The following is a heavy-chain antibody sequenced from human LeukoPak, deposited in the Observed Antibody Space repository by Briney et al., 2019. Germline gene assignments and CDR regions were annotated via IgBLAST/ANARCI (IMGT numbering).Heavy chain of an antibody. Sequence: ASVKVSCKASGYTFTNYDINWVRQAPGKGLEWMGGFDPEDGETIYAQKFQGRVTMTEDTSTDTAYMELSSLRSEDTAVYYCATGEYGPKLYYFDYWGQGTLVTVSS. V-gene: IGHV1-24*01. J-gene: IGHJ4*02. D-gene: IGHD2-15*01. CDR3: ATGEYGPKLYYFDY. CDR1: GYTFTNYD. CDR2: FDPEDGET.